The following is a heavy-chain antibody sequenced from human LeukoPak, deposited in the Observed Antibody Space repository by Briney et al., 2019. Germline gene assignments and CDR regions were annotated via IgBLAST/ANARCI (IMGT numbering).Heavy chain of an antibody. CDR2: ISYDGSNK. Sequence: GRSLRLSCAASGFTFSSYAMHWVRQAPGKGLEWVAVISYDGSNKYYADSVKGRFTISRDNSKNTLYLQMNSLRAEDTAVYYCARAGCSGGSCYSLHWFDPWGQGTLVTVSS. D-gene: IGHD2-15*01. CDR3: ARAGCSGGSCYSLHWFDP. V-gene: IGHV3-30*04. J-gene: IGHJ5*02. CDR1: GFTFSSYA.